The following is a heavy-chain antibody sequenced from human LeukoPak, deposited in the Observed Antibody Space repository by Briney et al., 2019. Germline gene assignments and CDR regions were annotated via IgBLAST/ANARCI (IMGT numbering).Heavy chain of an antibody. D-gene: IGHD6-19*01. J-gene: IGHJ4*02. CDR2: INWGSNHI. V-gene: IGHV3-21*06. CDR3: ARDNSGWSRDY. CDR1: GFTLRSYS. Sequence: GGSLRLSCAASGFTLRSYSMSWVRQAPGKGLEWVSSINWGSNHIYYANAVQGRFTISRDNAKNSLYLQMNSLRAEDTAIYYCARDNSGWSRDYWGQGTLVTVSS.